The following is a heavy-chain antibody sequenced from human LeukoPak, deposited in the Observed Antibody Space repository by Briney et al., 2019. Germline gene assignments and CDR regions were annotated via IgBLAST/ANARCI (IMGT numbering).Heavy chain of an antibody. D-gene: IGHD4-17*01. CDR1: GYTFTSYY. CDR2: INPSGGTT. V-gene: IGHV1-46*01. J-gene: IGHJ5*02. CDR3: AKDLKDGDYGARVDWFDP. Sequence: ASVKVSCKASGYTFTSYYMHWVRQAPGQGLEWMGIINPSGGTTSYAQKFQGRVSMTRDTSTSTVYMELSSLRSEDTAVYYCAKDLKDGDYGARVDWFDPWGQGTLVTVSS.